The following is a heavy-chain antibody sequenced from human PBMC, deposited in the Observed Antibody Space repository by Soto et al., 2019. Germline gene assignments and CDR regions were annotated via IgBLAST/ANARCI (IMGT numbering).Heavy chain of an antibody. CDR1: GFTFSSYA. J-gene: IGHJ3*02. Sequence: GGSLRLSRSASGFTFSSYALRWVRQAPGKGLEWVSAISGSGGSTYYADSVKGRFTISRDNSKNTLYLQMNSLRAEDTAVYYCAKSAAIKGLLWFGEFPFDAFDIWGQGTLVTVSS. CDR3: AKSAAIKGLLWFGEFPFDAFDI. D-gene: IGHD3-10*01. CDR2: ISGSGGST. V-gene: IGHV3-23*01.